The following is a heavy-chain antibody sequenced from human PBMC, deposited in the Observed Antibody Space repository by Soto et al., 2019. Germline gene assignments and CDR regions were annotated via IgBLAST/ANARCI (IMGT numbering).Heavy chain of an antibody. CDR1: GLTFRNYF. D-gene: IGHD2-21*02. CDR2: ISSDESTV. CDR3: ATLTAPTDY. J-gene: IGHJ4*02. V-gene: IGHV3-11*01. Sequence: QVQLVESGGGLVKPGGSLRLSCVASGLTFRNYFMKWIRQAPGKGPEWLSCISSDESTVFYADSVKGRFTTSRDNAQNSVYLQMNILRAEDTAVYYCATLTAPTDYWGQGSLVTVSS.